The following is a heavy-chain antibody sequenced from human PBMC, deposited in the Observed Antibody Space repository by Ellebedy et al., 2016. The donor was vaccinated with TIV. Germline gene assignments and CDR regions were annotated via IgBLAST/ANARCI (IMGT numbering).Heavy chain of an antibody. J-gene: IGHJ5*02. CDR2: ISVYNGLT. D-gene: IGHD3-3*01. Sequence: ASVKVSXXASGYTFTNYGLTWVRQAPGQGLEWMGWISVYNGLTNYAQKLQGRVTMTTDTSTSTAYVELRSLRSDDTAVYYCARDSDFSSYDFWSGYYNWFDPWGQGTLVTVSS. CDR1: GYTFTNYG. V-gene: IGHV1-18*01. CDR3: ARDSDFSSYDFWSGYYNWFDP.